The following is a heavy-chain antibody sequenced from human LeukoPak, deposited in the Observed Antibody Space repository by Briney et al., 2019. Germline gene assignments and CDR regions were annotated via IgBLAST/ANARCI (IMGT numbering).Heavy chain of an antibody. CDR1: NGSVRSYY. CDR2: IYYSGST. D-gene: IGHD3-16*01. J-gene: IGHJ4*02. Sequence: SETLSLTCTVSNGSVRSYYWSWVRQSPGKGLEWIGYIYYSGSTNYNPSLKSRVTISIHTSRNQFSLMLSSVTAADTAMYYCARYYDRTGFDYWGQRTLVTVSS. V-gene: IGHV4-59*08. CDR3: ARYYDRTGFDY.